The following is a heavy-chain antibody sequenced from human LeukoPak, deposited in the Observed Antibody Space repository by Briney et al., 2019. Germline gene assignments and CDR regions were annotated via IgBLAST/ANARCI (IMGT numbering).Heavy chain of an antibody. CDR2: IYSGGST. D-gene: IGHD2-2*01. V-gene: IGHV3-66*02. Sequence: GGSMRLSCAASGFTVSSNYMSWVRQAPGKGLEWVSVIYSGGSTYYADSVKGRFTISRDNSKNTLYLQMNSLRAEDTAVYYCARDPSEDIVVVPAAASDYWGQGTLVTVSS. CDR3: ARDPSEDIVVVPAAASDY. J-gene: IGHJ4*02. CDR1: GFTVSSNY.